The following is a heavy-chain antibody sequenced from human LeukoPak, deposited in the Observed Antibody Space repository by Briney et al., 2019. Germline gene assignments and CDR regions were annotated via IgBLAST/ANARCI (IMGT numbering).Heavy chain of an antibody. J-gene: IGHJ5*02. V-gene: IGHV1-2*02. CDR3: ARAGGRSWFDP. CDR1: GYSFNDKY. Sequence: VASVNVSCKASGYSFNDKYLHWVRQAPGQGLEWMGSINPNSGGTNYAQKFQGRVTMTTDTSMSTAYMELSRLTSDDTAVYYCARAGGRSWFDPWGQGTLVTVSS. CDR2: INPNSGGT.